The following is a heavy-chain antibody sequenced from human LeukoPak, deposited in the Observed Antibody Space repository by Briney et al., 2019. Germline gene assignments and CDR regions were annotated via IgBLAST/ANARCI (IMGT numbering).Heavy chain of an antibody. V-gene: IGHV4-34*01. J-gene: IGHJ4*02. CDR2: INHSGST. D-gene: IGHD2-15*01. CDR1: GGSFSGYY. CDR3: AGGGGGKNHSGYFDY. Sequence: PSETLSLTCAVYGGSFSGYYWSWIRQPPGKGLEWIGEINHSGSTNYNPSLKSRVTISVDTSKNQFSLKLSSVTAADTAVYYCAGGGGGKNHSGYFDYWGQGTLVTVSS.